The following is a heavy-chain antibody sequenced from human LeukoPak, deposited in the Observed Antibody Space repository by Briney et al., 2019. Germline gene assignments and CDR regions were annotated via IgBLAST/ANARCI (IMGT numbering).Heavy chain of an antibody. CDR2: ISSSGSTI. D-gene: IGHD2-2*01. J-gene: IGHJ4*02. CDR3: ARPKLGYCSSVTCSAPNYYFDY. Sequence: GGSLRLSCAASGFTFSSYSMNWVRQAPGKGLEWVSYISSSGSTIYYADSVKGRFTISRDNTKRSLYLQMDSLRAEDTAVYYCARPKLGYCSSVTCSAPNYYFDYWGQGTLVTVSS. CDR1: GFTFSSYS. V-gene: IGHV3-48*01.